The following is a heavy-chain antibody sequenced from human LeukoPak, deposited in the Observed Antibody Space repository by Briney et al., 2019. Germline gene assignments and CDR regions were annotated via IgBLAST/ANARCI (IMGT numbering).Heavy chain of an antibody. D-gene: IGHD6-19*01. V-gene: IGHV3-53*01. CDR3: AREVNNGWYD. CDR2: TYSGSTT. Sequence: GGSLRLSCAASGFTVSGNYLGWVRQPPGKGLEWVSITYSGSTTYYADSVQGRFTISRDNSKNTLYLQMNSLRAEDTALYYCAREVNNGWYDWGQGTLVTVSS. J-gene: IGHJ4*02. CDR1: GFTVSGNY.